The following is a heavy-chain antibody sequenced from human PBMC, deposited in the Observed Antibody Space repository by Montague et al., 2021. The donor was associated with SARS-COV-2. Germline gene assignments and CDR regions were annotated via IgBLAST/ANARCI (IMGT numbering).Heavy chain of an antibody. V-gene: IGHV6-1*01. D-gene: IGHD3-10*01. J-gene: IGHJ4*02. CDR1: GDSVSSNSAA. CDR3: ARDGGINSRPRPHTFHY. Sequence: CAISGDSVSSNSAAWNWIRQSPSRGLEWLGRTYYRSKWYNDYAVSVKSRITINPDTSKNQLSLQLNSVTPEDTAVYYCARDGGINSRPRPHTFHYWGQGTLVTVSS. CDR2: TYYRSKWYN.